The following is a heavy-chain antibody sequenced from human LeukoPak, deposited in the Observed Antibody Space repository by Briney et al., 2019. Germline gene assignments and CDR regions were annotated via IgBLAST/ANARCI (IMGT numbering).Heavy chain of an antibody. CDR2: IKSKTNGGTT. V-gene: IGHV3-15*01. Sequence: PGGSLRLSCAASGFTFSNAWMSWVRQAPGKGLEWVGRIKSKTNGGTTDYAAPVKGRFTMSRDDSKNTLYLQMNSLKTEDTAMYYCTTEYSGSFSNWGQGILVTVSS. D-gene: IGHD1-26*01. J-gene: IGHJ4*02. CDR1: GFTFSNAW. CDR3: TTEYSGSFSN.